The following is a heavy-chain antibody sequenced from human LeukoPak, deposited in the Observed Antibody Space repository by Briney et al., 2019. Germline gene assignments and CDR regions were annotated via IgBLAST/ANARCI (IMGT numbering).Heavy chain of an antibody. J-gene: IGHJ1*01. CDR3: ARDSGISGTFQH. CDR2: IYYSGST. D-gene: IGHD1-7*01. V-gene: IGHV4-39*07. CDR1: GGSISSSSYY. Sequence: SETLSLTCAVSGGSISSSSYYWGWIRQPPGKGLEWIGNIYYSGSTYYNPSLKSRVTISRDTSKNQFSPKLSSVTAADTAVYYCARDSGISGTFQHWGQGTLVTVSS.